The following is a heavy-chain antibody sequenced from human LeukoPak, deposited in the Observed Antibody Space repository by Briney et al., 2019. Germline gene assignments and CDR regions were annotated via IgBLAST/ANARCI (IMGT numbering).Heavy chain of an antibody. D-gene: IGHD5-12*01. CDR1: GGXISSYY. Sequence: PSETLSLTCSVSGGXISSYYWSWVRQPPGKGLEWIGVIYYSGSANYNPSLRSRVTISVDTSKNQFSLKLTSVTAADTAVYYCARTGVVATSYFFDYWGHGTLVTVSS. CDR3: ARTGVVATSYFFDY. CDR2: IYYSGSA. J-gene: IGHJ4*01. V-gene: IGHV4-59*01.